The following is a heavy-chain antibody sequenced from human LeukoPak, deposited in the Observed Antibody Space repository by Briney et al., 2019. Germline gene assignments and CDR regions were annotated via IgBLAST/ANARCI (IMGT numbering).Heavy chain of an antibody. J-gene: IGHJ4*02. V-gene: IGHV1-18*01. CDR1: GYTFTSYG. CDR2: ISAYNGNT. CDR3: AREDRLRWQLVVGVLDY. Sequence: EASVTVSFKASGYTFTSYGISWVRQAPGQGLEWMGWISAYNGNTNYAQKLQGGVTMTTDTSTGTAYMELSRLRSDDTAVYYCAREDRLRWQLVVGVLDYWGQGTLVTVSS. D-gene: IGHD6-6*01.